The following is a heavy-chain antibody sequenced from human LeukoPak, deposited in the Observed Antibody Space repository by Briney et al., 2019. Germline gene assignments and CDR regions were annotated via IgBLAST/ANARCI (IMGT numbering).Heavy chain of an antibody. D-gene: IGHD6-6*01. CDR3: TTWSSQFDY. Sequence: PGGSLRLSCAASGFXFSDAWMTWVRQAPGKGLECVGFIQSKTDGGTTDSAAPVKGRFTVSRDDSKSTLYLQMNSLKTEDTAVYYCTTWSSQFDYWGQGTLVTVSS. CDR2: IQSKTDGGTT. CDR1: GFXFSDAW. V-gene: IGHV3-15*01. J-gene: IGHJ4*02.